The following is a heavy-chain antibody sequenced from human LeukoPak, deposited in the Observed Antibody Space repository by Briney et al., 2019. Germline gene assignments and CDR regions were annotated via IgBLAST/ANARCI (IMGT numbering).Heavy chain of an antibody. CDR2: INHSGST. CDR1: GGSISSSSYY. Sequence: SETLSLTCTVSGGSISSSSYYWGWIRQPPGKGLEWIGEINHSGSTNYNPSLKSRVTISVDTSKNQFSLKLSSVTAADTAVYYCAVSGTPGNYWGQGTLVTVSS. J-gene: IGHJ4*02. V-gene: IGHV4-39*07. CDR3: AVSGTPGNY. D-gene: IGHD1-26*01.